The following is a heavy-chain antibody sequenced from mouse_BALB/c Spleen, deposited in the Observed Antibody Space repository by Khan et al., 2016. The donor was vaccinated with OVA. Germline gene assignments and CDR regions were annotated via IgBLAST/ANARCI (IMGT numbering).Heavy chain of an antibody. CDR3: ARWFAY. J-gene: IGHJ3*01. V-gene: IGHV3-2*02. CDR2: ITYSGST. CDR1: GYSITSDYA. Sequence: VQLKESGPGLVKPSQSLSLTCTVTGYSITSDYAWNWIRQIPGNKLEWMGYITYSGSTSYIPSLKGRISITRDTSKNQFFLQLNSVTTEDTATYYCARWFAYWGQGTLVTVSA.